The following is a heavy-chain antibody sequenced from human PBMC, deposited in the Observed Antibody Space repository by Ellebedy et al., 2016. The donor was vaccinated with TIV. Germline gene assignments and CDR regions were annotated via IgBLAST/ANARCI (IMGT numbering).Heavy chain of an antibody. J-gene: IGHJ4*02. Sequence: MPGGSLRLSCGVSGGSVSSTRYYRAWIRQPPGKGLEYIGSVYYSGSPYYNPSFKSRVTLSADTSKNQFSLNLRTVTAADTAVYYCARTDPWQPIDDWGQGILVSVSS. CDR2: VYYSGSP. D-gene: IGHD2-21*02. CDR3: ARTDPWQPIDD. V-gene: IGHV4-39*01. CDR1: GGSVSSTRYY.